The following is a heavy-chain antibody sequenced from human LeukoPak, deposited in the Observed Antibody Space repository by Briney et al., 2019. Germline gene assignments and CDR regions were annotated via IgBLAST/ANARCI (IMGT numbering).Heavy chain of an antibody. Sequence: GASVKVSCKASGYTFTSYGISWVRQAPGQGLEWMGWMNPNSGNTGYAQKFQGRVTMTRNTSISIAYMELSSLRSEDTAVYYCARAYLWFGRGSGVFGYWGQGTLVTVSS. CDR1: GYTFTSYG. D-gene: IGHD3-10*01. J-gene: IGHJ4*02. CDR3: ARAYLWFGRGSGVFGY. CDR2: MNPNSGNT. V-gene: IGHV1-8*02.